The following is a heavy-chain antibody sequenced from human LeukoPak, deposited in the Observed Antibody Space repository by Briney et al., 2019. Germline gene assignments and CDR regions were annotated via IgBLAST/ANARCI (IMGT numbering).Heavy chain of an antibody. CDR3: ARANLYGDPFDY. V-gene: IGHV4-59*01. J-gene: IGHJ4*02. CDR2: IYYSGST. CDR1: GGSINSYY. Sequence: SETLSLPCTVSGGSINSYYWSWIRQPPGKGLEWIGYIYYSGSTNYNPSLKSRVTISVDTSKNQFSLKLSSVTAADTAVYYCARANLYGDPFDYWGQGTLVTVSS. D-gene: IGHD4-17*01.